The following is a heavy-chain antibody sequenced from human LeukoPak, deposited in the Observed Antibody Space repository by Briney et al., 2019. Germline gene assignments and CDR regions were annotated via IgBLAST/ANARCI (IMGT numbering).Heavy chain of an antibody. CDR1: GFTFSTYW. CDR2: ISGNGGST. D-gene: IGHD6-13*01. V-gene: IGHV3-23*01. J-gene: IGHJ4*02. CDR3: TTAPSYSSSWYERNY. Sequence: GGSLRLSCAASGFTFSTYWMSWVRQAPGKGLELVSAISGNGGSTEYAESVKGRFTISRDNPKNTLYLQMNSLRAEDTALYYCTTAPSYSSSWYERNYWGQGTRVTVSS.